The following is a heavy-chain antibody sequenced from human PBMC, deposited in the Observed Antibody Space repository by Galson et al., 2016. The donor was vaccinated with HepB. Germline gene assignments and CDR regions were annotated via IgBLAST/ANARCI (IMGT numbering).Heavy chain of an antibody. D-gene: IGHD5-24*01. V-gene: IGHV3-74*01. CDR1: GFTFSTYW. Sequence: SLRLSCAASGFTFSTYWMHWVRQAPGKGLEWVSRIGTDGRSNYADSVKGRFTISRDNSKNTLYLQMNSLRVEDTAIYYCARDRDARPYDYWGQGTLVIVSS. CDR3: ARDRDARPYDY. CDR2: IGTDGRS. J-gene: IGHJ4*02.